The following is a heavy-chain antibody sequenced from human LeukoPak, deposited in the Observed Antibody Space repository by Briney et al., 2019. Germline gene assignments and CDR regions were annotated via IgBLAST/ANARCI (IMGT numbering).Heavy chain of an antibody. CDR2: ISSSSSYI. D-gene: IGHD3-9*01. CDR3: ARDILTGSRPFPFDY. V-gene: IGHV3-21*01. J-gene: IGHJ4*02. CDR1: GFTFSSYS. Sequence: GGSLRLSRAASGFTFSSYSMNGVREAPGKGLEWVSSISSSSSYIYYADSVKGRFTISRDNAKNSLYLQMNSLRAEDTAVYYCARDILTGSRPFPFDYWGQGSLVTVSS.